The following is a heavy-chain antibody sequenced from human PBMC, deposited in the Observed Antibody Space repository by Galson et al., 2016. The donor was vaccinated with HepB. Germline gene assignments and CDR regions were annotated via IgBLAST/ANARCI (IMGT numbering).Heavy chain of an antibody. CDR2: RISSGTNT. V-gene: IGHV3-23*01. J-gene: IGHJ4*02. CDR3: AKGGKSDY. Sequence: SLRLSCAASGFKFSNYGMIWVRQAPGKGLEWVSSRISSGTNTFYADSVKGRFTISRDNPQKTVSLQIDSLRGDDTAIYYCAKGGKSDYWGQGTQVTVSS. CDR1: GFKFSNYG. D-gene: IGHD1-26*01.